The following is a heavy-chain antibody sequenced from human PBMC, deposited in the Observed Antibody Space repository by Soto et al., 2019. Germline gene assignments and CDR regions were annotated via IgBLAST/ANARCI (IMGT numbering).Heavy chain of an antibody. J-gene: IGHJ3*02. Sequence: SETISLTCTVSGVSIINFYTIWIRQPPVKGLEWIGFTHYSGSTYYNPSLKSRITTSVDTSKSQFSLKLSSVIAADTAVYYCARWRESNNAFDMWGQGTMVT. CDR3: ARWRESNNAFDM. CDR2: THYSGST. V-gene: IGHV4-59*01. CDR1: GVSIINFY. D-gene: IGHD4-4*01.